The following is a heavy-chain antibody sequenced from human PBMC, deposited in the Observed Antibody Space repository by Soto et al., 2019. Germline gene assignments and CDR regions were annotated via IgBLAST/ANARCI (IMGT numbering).Heavy chain of an antibody. CDR2: IYWDDDK. V-gene: IGHV2-5*02. CDR1: GFSLSTSGVG. J-gene: IGHJ4*02. D-gene: IGHD6-19*01. CDR3: AHSPSSGQDY. Sequence: HITLKESGPTLVKPTQTLTLTCTFSGFSLSTSGVGVGWIRQPPGKALEWLALIYWDDDKRYSPSLKSRLTITKVTSKNQVVLTMTNMDPVDTATYYCAHSPSSGQDYWGQGTLVTVSS.